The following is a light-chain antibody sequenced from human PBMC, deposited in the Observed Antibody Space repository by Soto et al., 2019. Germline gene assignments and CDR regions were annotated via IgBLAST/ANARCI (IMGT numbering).Light chain of an antibody. CDR1: HSISNN. Sequence: VMTRAPAAMCVSPGERGTLSCRASHSISNNLAWYQQKPGQAPRLLIFGASTRATGVPARFSGSGSGTEFILTISSLQSEDFATFYCQHFNNWPPELTFGGGTKVDI. V-gene: IGKV3-15*01. J-gene: IGKJ4*01. CDR3: QHFNNWPPELT. CDR2: GAS.